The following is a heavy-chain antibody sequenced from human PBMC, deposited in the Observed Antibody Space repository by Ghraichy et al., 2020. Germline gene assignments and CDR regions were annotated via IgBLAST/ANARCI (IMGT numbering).Heavy chain of an antibody. D-gene: IGHD5-18*01. CDR3: ARQAPYSPPVYGMDV. J-gene: IGHJ6*02. CDR2: IFVGGST. Sequence: SDTLSLTCTVSGGSILSDTYFWGWLRQPPGKGLEWIGCIFVGGSTHYKPSLKSRVTISADTSKNQVSLKVSSMTAADTAVYYCARQAPYSPPVYGMDVWGQGTPVTVSS. CDR1: GGSILSDTYF. V-gene: IGHV4-39*01.